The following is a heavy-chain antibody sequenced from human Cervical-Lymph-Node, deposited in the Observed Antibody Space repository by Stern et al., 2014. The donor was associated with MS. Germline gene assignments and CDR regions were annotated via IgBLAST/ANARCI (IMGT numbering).Heavy chain of an antibody. CDR1: GGTFSNNA. V-gene: IGHV1-69*01. J-gene: IGHJ6*02. Sequence: QVQLVQSGAEVRKPGSSVMVSCKASGGTFSNNAFSWVRQAPGHGLEWMGCIIPMFGSVHYAQNFQGRVTITADESTSTSYLELTSLSSDDTATYYCARDSEILFAMDVWGQGTTVTVSS. CDR3: ARDSEILFAMDV. D-gene: IGHD1-14*01. CDR2: IIPMFGSV.